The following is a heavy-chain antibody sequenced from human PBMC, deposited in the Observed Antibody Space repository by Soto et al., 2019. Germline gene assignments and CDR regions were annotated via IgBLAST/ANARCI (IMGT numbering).Heavy chain of an antibody. CDR2: IYYSGST. J-gene: IGHJ6*02. CDR3: TRAWDRSGFLWSSYGMDV. D-gene: IGHD6-19*01. Sequence: PSETLSLTCTVSGGSISSGDYYWSWIRQPPGKGLEWIGYIYYSGSTYYNPSLKSRVTISVDTSKNQFSLKLSSVTAEDTAVYNCTRAWDRSGFLWSSYGMDVWGQGTTVTVSS. CDR1: GGSISSGDYY. V-gene: IGHV4-30-4*01.